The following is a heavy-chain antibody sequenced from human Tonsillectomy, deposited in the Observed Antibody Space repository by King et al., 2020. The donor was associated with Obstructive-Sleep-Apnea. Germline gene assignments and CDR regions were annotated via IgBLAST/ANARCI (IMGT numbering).Heavy chain of an antibody. CDR1: GFTFDDYA. CDR3: ARDNHGLDV. Sequence: VQLVESGGGLVQPGRSLRLSCAASGFTFDDYAMHWVRQAPGKGLAWVSGMSWISYSFDYADSVMGRFTISRDNAKNSLYLQMNSLRAEDTASYYCARDNHGLDVWGQGTTVTVSS. J-gene: IGHJ6*02. V-gene: IGHV3-9*01. CDR2: MSWISYSF.